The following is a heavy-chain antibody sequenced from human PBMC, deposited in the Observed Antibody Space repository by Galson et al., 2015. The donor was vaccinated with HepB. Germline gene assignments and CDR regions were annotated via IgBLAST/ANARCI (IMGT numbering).Heavy chain of an antibody. CDR1: GFTFSSYW. J-gene: IGHJ4*02. CDR2: INSDGRTT. D-gene: IGHD2-15*01. CDR3: ARCVLSGGSCHSDY. V-gene: IGHV3-74*01. Sequence: SLRLSCAASGFTFSSYWMHWVRHAPGKGLVWVSRINSDGRTTSYADAVKGRFTIFRDNAKNTVYLQMNSLRVEDTAVYYCARCVLSGGSCHSDYWGQGTLVTVSS.